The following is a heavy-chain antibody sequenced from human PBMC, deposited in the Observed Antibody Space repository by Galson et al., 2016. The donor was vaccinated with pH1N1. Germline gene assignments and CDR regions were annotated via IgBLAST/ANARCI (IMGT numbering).Heavy chain of an antibody. V-gene: IGHV1-46*01. J-gene: IGHJ4*02. CDR3: ARDLARQHDY. CDR2: IDPRVGST. Sequence: VRQAPGQGLEWLGVIDPRVGSTSYAQKFQGRVTMTSDTSTNTVSMELSSLKSDDTAVYSCARDLARQHDYWGQGTLVTVSS.